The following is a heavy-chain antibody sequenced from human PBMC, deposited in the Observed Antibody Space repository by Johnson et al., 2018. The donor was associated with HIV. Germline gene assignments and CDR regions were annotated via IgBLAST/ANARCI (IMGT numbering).Heavy chain of an antibody. V-gene: IGHV3-74*02. Sequence: VQLVESGGGLVQPGGSLRLSCAASGFTFSSYWMHWVRRAPGKGLEWVSGINWNGGITAYVDSVKGRFTISRDNAKNTLYLQMNSLRVEDTAVYYCASSFTANIWGQGTMVSVSS. CDR1: GFTFSSYW. CDR2: INWNGGIT. D-gene: IGHD5-18*01. J-gene: IGHJ3*02. CDR3: ASSFTANI.